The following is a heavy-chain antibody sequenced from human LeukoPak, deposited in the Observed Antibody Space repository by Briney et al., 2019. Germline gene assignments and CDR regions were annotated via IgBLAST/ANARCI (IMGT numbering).Heavy chain of an antibody. V-gene: IGHV3-74*01. J-gene: IGHJ6*02. CDR2: INSDGSST. CDR1: GFSVSNTY. Sequence: PGGSLRLSCAASGFSVSNTYMSWVRQAPGKGLVWVSRINSDGSSTNYADSVRGRFTISRDNAKNTLYLQMNSLRVEDTAVYYCARGKMATIYYYYGVDVWGQGTTVTVSS. CDR3: ARGKMATIYYYYGVDV. D-gene: IGHD5-24*01.